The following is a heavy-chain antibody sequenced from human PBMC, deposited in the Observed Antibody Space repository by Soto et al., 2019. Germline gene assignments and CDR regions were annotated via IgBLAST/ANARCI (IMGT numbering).Heavy chain of an antibody. CDR1: GFTFSNYA. CDR2: ISYDGSNK. J-gene: IGHJ4*02. CDR3: AREKFRGWGIVVVTAMSGYFDY. D-gene: IGHD2-21*02. V-gene: IGHV3-30-3*01. Sequence: GGSLRLSCAASGFTFSNYAMHWVRQAPGKGLEWVAVISYDGSNKYYADSVKGRFTISRDNSKNTLSLQMNSLRAEDTAVYYCAREKFRGWGIVVVTAMSGYFDYWGQGTLVTVSS.